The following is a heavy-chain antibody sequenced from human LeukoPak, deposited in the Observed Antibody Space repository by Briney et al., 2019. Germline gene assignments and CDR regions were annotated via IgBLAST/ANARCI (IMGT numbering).Heavy chain of an antibody. CDR2: ISYDGSNK. Sequence: PGGSLRLSCAASGFTFSSYAMHWVRQAPGKGLEWVAVISYDGSNKYYADSVKGRFTISRDNSKNTLYLQMNSLRAEDTAVYYCASIAVAVRARDYWGQGTLVTVSS. J-gene: IGHJ4*02. D-gene: IGHD6-19*01. V-gene: IGHV3-30*04. CDR1: GFTFSSYA. CDR3: ASIAVAVRARDY.